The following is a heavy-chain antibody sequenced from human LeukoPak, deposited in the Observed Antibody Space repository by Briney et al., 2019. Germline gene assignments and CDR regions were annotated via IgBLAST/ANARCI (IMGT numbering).Heavy chain of an antibody. V-gene: IGHV4-39*01. CDR2: IYYSGNT. Sequence: PSETLSLTCTVSGGSINRSYYYWGWIRQPPGKGLEWIGSIYYSGNTYYNPSLKSRVTISVDTSKNQFSLKLSSVTAVDTAVYYCARLMTTVTSEHWGQGTLVTVSS. CDR1: GGSINRSYYY. D-gene: IGHD4-17*01. CDR3: ARLMTTVTSEH. J-gene: IGHJ1*01.